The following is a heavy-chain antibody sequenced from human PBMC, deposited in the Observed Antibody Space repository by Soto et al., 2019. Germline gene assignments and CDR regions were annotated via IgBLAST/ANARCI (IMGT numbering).Heavy chain of an antibody. J-gene: IGHJ4*02. V-gene: IGHV4-59*01. CDR1: GGYISGFH. D-gene: IGHD3-16*01. CDR3: ARYMRDAGTFYFDY. Sequence: QVHLQESGPGLVKPSETLSLTCTVSGGYISGFHWSWIRQHPGKALEWFGYIHSSGSSNYNPSLEGRVTMSVDTSKNPFYLKLSSVTAADTAVYYCARYMRDAGTFYFDYWGQGTLVTASS. CDR2: IHSSGSS.